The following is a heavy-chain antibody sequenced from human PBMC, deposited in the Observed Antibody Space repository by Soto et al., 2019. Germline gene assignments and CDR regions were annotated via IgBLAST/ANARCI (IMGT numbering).Heavy chain of an antibody. V-gene: IGHV3-11*01. Sequence: QVQLVESGGGLVKPGGSLRLSCATSGFTFSDYYMSWIRQAPGKGLEWVSYIGTRGNTKYYADSVRGRFTISRDNAKNSLYLQMNSPSADDTAVYYCARDGTEYYGEYYDYWGQGIPVTVSS. J-gene: IGHJ4*02. CDR1: GFTFSDYY. D-gene: IGHD4-17*01. CDR3: ARDGTEYYGEYYDY. CDR2: IGTRGNTK.